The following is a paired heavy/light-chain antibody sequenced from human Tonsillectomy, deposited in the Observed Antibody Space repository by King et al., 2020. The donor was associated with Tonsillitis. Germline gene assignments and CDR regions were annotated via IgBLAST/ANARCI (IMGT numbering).Light chain of an antibody. CDR2: GAS. V-gene: IGKV3-20*01. J-gene: IGKJ2*01. Sequence: EVVLTQSPGTLSLSPGERATLSCRASQTVSSGSLAWYQQKPGQAPRLLIYGASTRASGIPDRFSGSGSGTDFTLTISRLEPEDFAVYYCQQYGSSLYTFGQGTKLEIK. CDR1: QTVSSGS. CDR3: QQYGSSLYT.
Heavy chain of an antibody. CDR1: GDSMSTTSYY. J-gene: IGHJ3*02. V-gene: IGHV4-39*01. CDR2: IYYTGTP. Sequence: QLQLQESGPGLEKPSGTLSLTCTLSGDSMSTTSYYWGWIRQPPGKGLEWIGTIYYTGTPYYNPSLESRVTMSVDRSKNQFSLKLDSVTAADSAIYYCARHSRGYNYAEDAFDIWGQGTMVTVSS. CDR3: ARHSRGYNYAEDAFDI. D-gene: IGHD5-18*01.